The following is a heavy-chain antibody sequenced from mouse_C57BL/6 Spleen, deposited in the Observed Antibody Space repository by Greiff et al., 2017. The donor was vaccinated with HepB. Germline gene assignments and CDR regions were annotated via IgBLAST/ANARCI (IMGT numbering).Heavy chain of an antibody. CDR1: GYAFTNYL. D-gene: IGHD1-2*01. CDR2: INPGSGGT. Sequence: QVQLQQSGAELVRPGTSVKVSCKASGYAFTNYLIEWVKQRPGQGLEWIGVINPGSGGTNYNEKFKGKATLTADKSSSTAYMHLSSLTSEDSAVYFCARSAEEFADWGQGTLVTVSA. J-gene: IGHJ3*01. CDR3: ARSAEEFAD. V-gene: IGHV1-54*01.